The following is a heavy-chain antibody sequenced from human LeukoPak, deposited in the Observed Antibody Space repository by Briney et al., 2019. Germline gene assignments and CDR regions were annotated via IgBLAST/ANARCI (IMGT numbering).Heavy chain of an antibody. J-gene: IGHJ2*01. V-gene: IGHV4-38-2*01. Sequence: SETLSLTCAVSGYSISSGYYWGWIRQPPGKGLEWIGSIYHSGSTYNPSLKSRVTISVDTSKNQFSLKLSSVTAADTAVYYCARSNLGSNWYFDLWGRGTLVTVSS. D-gene: IGHD4/OR15-4a*01. CDR3: ARSNLGSNWYFDL. CDR2: IYHSGST. CDR1: GYSISSGYY.